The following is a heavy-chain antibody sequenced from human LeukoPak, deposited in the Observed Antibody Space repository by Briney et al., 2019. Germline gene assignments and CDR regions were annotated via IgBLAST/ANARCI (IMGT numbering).Heavy chain of an antibody. J-gene: IGHJ6*03. Sequence: GTSLRLSCAASGFTFSSYAMHWVRQAPGKGLEWVTVISHDGNNKYYADSVKARFTISRDNSKNTLYLQMNSLRAEDTALYYCARDHYGSSPYYYYYYMDVWGKGTTVTVSS. CDR3: ARDHYGSSPYYYYYYMDV. D-gene: IGHD3-16*01. CDR1: GFTFSSYA. V-gene: IGHV3-30-3*01. CDR2: ISHDGNNK.